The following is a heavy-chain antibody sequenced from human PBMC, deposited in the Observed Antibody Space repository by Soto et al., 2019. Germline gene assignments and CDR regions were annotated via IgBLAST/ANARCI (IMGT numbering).Heavy chain of an antibody. D-gene: IGHD3-22*01. J-gene: IGHJ5*02. Sequence: PGESLKISCXTSGYRFTSYWIAWERQMPGKGLEWMGIIFPSDSDTRYSPSFQGQVTISADRSTSTVFLQWASLKASDTAVYFCARKDKSGYFNWFDPWGQGTLVTVSS. CDR1: GYRFTSYW. CDR2: IFPSDSDT. V-gene: IGHV5-51*01. CDR3: ARKDKSGYFNWFDP.